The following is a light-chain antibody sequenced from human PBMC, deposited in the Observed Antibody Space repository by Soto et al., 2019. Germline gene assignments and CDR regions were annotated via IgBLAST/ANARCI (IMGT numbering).Light chain of an antibody. J-gene: IGKJ4*01. CDR2: DAS. Sequence: EIVLTQSPATLSLSPGDRATLSCRASQSVSSYLAWYQQKPGQAPRLLIYDASNRAAGIPARFSGSGSGTGFTLTITSLEPEDFAVYYCQQRSNWPSTFGGGTKVDI. CDR1: QSVSSY. CDR3: QQRSNWPST. V-gene: IGKV3-11*01.